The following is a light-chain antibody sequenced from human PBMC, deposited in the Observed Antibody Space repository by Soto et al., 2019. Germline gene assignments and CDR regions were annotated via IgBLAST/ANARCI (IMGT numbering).Light chain of an antibody. CDR3: CSYAGGFTWV. CDR2: DVS. CDR1: SSDIGGSNY. V-gene: IGLV2-11*01. Sequence: QSALTQPRSVSGSPGQSVTISCTGTSSDIGGSNYVSWYQHHPGKAPKLMIYDVSKRPSGAPDRFSGSKSGNTASLTISGLQAEDEADYYCCSYAGGFTWVFGGGTKVTVL. J-gene: IGLJ3*02.